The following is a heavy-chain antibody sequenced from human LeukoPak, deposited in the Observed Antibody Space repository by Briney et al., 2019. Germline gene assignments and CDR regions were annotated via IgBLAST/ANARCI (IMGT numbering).Heavy chain of an antibody. Sequence: GGSLRLSCAASGFTFSSYGMHGVRQAPGKGLEWVAVIWYDGSNKYYADSVKGRFTISRDNAKNSLYLQMNSLRAEDTAVYYCARDRGGSYSAIDYWGQGTLVTVSS. CDR3: ARDRGGSYSAIDY. CDR1: GFTFSSYG. D-gene: IGHD1-26*01. V-gene: IGHV3-33*01. J-gene: IGHJ4*02. CDR2: IWYDGSNK.